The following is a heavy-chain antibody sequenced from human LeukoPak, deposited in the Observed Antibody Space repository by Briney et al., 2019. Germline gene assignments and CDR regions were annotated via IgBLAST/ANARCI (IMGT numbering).Heavy chain of an antibody. Sequence: SETLSLTCSVSAGSISNYYWSWIRQPPGKGLKWIAYIYYSGNTNYNPSLKSRVTISVDTSKNQFSLTLSSVTAADTAVYYCARLSHPADSSWFFDYWGQGTLVTVSS. V-gene: IGHV4-59*08. CDR2: IYYSGNT. J-gene: IGHJ4*02. D-gene: IGHD6-13*01. CDR1: AGSISNYY. CDR3: ARLSHPADSSWFFDY.